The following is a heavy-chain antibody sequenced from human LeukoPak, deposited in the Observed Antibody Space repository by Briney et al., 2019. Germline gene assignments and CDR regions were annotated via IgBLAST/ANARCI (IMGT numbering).Heavy chain of an antibody. Sequence: GGSLRLSCAASGFTFSNYAMNWVRQAPGKGLEWVSLISGSGGGTYYADSVKGRFTISRDNSKNTLFLQMNSLRAEDTALYYCAKGDCGGDCYGSFDIWGQGTVVTVSS. D-gene: IGHD2-21*02. CDR3: AKGDCGGDCYGSFDI. CDR1: GFTFSNYA. V-gene: IGHV3-23*01. CDR2: ISGSGGGT. J-gene: IGHJ3*02.